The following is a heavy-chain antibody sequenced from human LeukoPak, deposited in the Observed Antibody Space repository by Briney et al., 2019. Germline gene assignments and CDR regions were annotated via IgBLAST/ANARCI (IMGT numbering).Heavy chain of an antibody. CDR2: IGAAGDT. V-gene: IGHV3-13*01. D-gene: IGHD1-26*01. CDR1: GFTLSNFA. CDR3: ARQMTPHGNFDY. J-gene: IGHJ4*02. Sequence: GGSLRLSCAASGFTLSNFAMHWVRQATGKGLEWVSAIGAAGDTFYPGSVKGRFTISRENAKNSLYLQMNNLRAEDTAVYYCARQMTPHGNFDYWGQGTLVTVSS.